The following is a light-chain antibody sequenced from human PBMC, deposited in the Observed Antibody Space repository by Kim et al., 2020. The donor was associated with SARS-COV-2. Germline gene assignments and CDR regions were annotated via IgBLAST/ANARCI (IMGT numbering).Light chain of an antibody. CDR2: EGS. J-gene: IGLJ3*02. CDR3: CSYAGSSTWV. CDR1: SSDVGSYNL. Sequence: GQSIPISCTGTSSDVGSYNLVSWYQQHPGKAPKLMIYEGSKRPSGVSNRFSGSKSGNTASLTISGLQAEDEADYYCCSYAGSSTWVFGGGTKVTVL. V-gene: IGLV2-23*01.